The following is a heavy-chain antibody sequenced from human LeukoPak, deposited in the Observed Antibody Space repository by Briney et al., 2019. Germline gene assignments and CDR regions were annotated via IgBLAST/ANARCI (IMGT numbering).Heavy chain of an antibody. Sequence: SETLSLTCAVSGGSISSYYWSWIRQPAGKGLEWIGRIYTSGSTNYNPSLKSRVTMSVDTSKNQFSLKLSSVTAADTAVYYCARDPPANIVVVPAGRTYYYYGMDVWGQGTTVTVSS. CDR1: GGSISSYY. CDR2: IYTSGST. CDR3: ARDPPANIVVVPAGRTYYYYGMDV. V-gene: IGHV4-4*07. D-gene: IGHD2-2*01. J-gene: IGHJ6*02.